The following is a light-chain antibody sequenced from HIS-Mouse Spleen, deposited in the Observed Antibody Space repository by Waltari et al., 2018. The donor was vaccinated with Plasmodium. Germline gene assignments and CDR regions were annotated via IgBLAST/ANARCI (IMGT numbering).Light chain of an antibody. Sequence: DIQMTQSPSSLSASVGDRVTITCQESQDISNYLNWYQQKPGKAPKLLIYDESNLETGVPSRFSGSGSGTDFTFTISSLQPEDIATYYCQQYDNLPPLFTFGPGTKVDIK. CDR1: QDISNY. J-gene: IGKJ3*01. CDR3: QQYDNLPPLFT. CDR2: DES. V-gene: IGKV1-33*01.